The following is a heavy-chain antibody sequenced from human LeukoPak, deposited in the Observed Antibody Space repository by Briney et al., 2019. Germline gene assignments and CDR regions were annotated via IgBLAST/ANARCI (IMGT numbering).Heavy chain of an antibody. V-gene: IGHV4-39*07. J-gene: IGHJ6*03. D-gene: IGHD3-9*01. Sequence: SETLSLTCTVSGGSISSSSYYWGWIRQPPGKGLEWIGSIYYSGSTYYNPSLKSRVTISVDTSKNQFSLKLSSVTAADTAVYYCARGIRLRYFDWLVQRGEYYYYYMDVWGKGTTVTVSS. CDR3: ARGIRLRYFDWLVQRGEYYYYYMDV. CDR2: IYYSGST. CDR1: GGSISSSSYY.